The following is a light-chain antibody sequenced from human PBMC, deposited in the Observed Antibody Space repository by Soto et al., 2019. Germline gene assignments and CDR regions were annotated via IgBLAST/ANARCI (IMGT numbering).Light chain of an antibody. Sequence: EIVMTQSPATLSVSPGERATLSCRASQSVSSNLAWYQQKPGQAPRLLIHGASTRATGIPARFSGSGSGTEFTVTISSLQSEDSAVYFCQQYNNWPLTFGGGTKVEIK. CDR1: QSVSSN. CDR2: GAS. CDR3: QQYNNWPLT. J-gene: IGKJ4*01. V-gene: IGKV3-15*01.